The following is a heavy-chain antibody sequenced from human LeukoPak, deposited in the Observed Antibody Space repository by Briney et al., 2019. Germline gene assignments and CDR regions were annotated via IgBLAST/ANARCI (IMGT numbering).Heavy chain of an antibody. CDR2: ISSSSSYT. J-gene: IGHJ6*04. D-gene: IGHD3-10*01. V-gene: IGHV3-11*06. CDR3: ASEDYGSGTPYGMDV. Sequence: GGSLRLSCAASGFTYNDYYMSWIRQAPGKGLEGVSYISSSSSYTHYADSVKGRFTISRDNAKNSLYLQMNSLRAEDTAVYYCASEDYGSGTPYGMDVWGKGTTVTVSS. CDR1: GFTYNDYY.